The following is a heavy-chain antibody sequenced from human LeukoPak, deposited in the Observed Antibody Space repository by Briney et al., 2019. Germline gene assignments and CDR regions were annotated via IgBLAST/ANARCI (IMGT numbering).Heavy chain of an antibody. CDR1: GFTFSSHW. CDR3: ARANDSSGYYDY. CDR2: INSDGITT. V-gene: IGHV3-74*01. D-gene: IGHD3-22*01. Sequence: GGSLRLSCAASGFTFSSHWMHWVRQAPGKGLVWVSRINSDGITTSYADSVKGRFTISRDNAKNTLYLQMNSLRVEDTAVYFCARANDSSGYYDYWGQGTLVTVSS. J-gene: IGHJ4*02.